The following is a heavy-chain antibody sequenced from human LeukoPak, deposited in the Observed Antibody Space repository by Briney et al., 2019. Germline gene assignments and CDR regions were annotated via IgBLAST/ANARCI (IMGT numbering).Heavy chain of an antibody. CDR2: IWYGGSNK. CDR1: GFTFSSYG. CDR3: ASSGSYYYFDY. Sequence: PGGSLRLSCAASGFTFSSYGMHWDRHAPGKGLEWVAVIWYGGSNKYYADSVKGRSTISRDNSKNTLYLQMNSPRAEDTAVYYCASSGSYYYFDYWGQGTLVTVSS. V-gene: IGHV3-33*01. D-gene: IGHD1-26*01. J-gene: IGHJ4*02.